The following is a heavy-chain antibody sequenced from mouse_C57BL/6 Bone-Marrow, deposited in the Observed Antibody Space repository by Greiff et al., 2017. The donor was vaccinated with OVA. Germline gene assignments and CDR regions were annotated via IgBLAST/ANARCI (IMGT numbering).Heavy chain of an antibody. V-gene: IGHV14-2*01. D-gene: IGHD2-4*01. CDR1: GFNIKDYY. J-gene: IGHJ4*01. Sequence: VQLQQSGAELVKPGASVKLSCTASGFNIKDYYMHWVKQRTEQGLEWIGRIDPEDGETKYAPKFQGKATITADTSSNTAYLQLSSLTSEDTAVYYCARTYLLDYDEGYYYAIDYWGQGTSVTVSS. CDR3: ARTYLLDYDEGYYYAIDY. CDR2: IDPEDGET.